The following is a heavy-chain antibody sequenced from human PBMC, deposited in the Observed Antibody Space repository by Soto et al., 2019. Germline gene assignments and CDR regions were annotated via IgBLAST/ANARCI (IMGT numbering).Heavy chain of an antibody. V-gene: IGHV4-34*01. J-gene: IGHJ5*02. D-gene: IGHD3-10*01. CDR1: GGSFSGYY. Sequence: SETLSLTCAVYGGSFSGYYWSWIRQPPGKGLEWIGEINHSGSTNYNPSLKSRVTISVDTSKNQFSLKLSSVTAADTAVYYCAKLWFGELFSEGFDPWGQGTMVTVYS. CDR3: AKLWFGELFSEGFDP. CDR2: INHSGST.